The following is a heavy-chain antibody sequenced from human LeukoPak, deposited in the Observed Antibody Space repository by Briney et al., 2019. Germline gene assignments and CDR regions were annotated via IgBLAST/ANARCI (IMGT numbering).Heavy chain of an antibody. D-gene: IGHD2-2*01. Sequence: SETLSLTCTVSGGSISSYYWSWIRQPPGKRLEWIGYIYYSGSTNYNPSLKSRVTISVDTSKNQFSLKLSSVTAADTAVYYCARVSQDCSSTSCYYYYYMDVWGKGTTVTVSS. CDR3: ARVSQDCSSTSCYYYYYMDV. J-gene: IGHJ6*03. V-gene: IGHV4-59*01. CDR2: IYYSGST. CDR1: GGSISSYY.